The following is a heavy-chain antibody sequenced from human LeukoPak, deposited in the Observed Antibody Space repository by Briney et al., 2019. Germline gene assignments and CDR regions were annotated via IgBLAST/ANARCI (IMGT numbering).Heavy chain of an antibody. CDR2: INQSGST. CDR1: GGSFSGYY. V-gene: IGHV4-34*01. CDR3: ARVRFVPAAIIRYYGMDV. J-gene: IGHJ6*02. Sequence: PSETLSLTCAVYGGSFSGYYWSWIRQPPGKGLEWIGEINQSGSTNYNPSLKSRVTISVDTSKNQFSLKLSSVTAADTAVYYCARVRFVPAAIIRYYGMDVWGQGTTVTVSS. D-gene: IGHD2-2*01.